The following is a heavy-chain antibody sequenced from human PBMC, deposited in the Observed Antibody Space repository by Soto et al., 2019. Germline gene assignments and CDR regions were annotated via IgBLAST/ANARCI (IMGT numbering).Heavy chain of an antibody. V-gene: IGHV4-59*08. Sequence: SETLSLTCTVSGGSISSYYWTWIRQPPGEGLEWIGYIYYSGTTNYNPSFKSRVTISVDTSKNQFSLKLSSVTAADTAVYYCARLMDIAAAGPFDPWGQGTLVTVSS. CDR2: IYYSGTT. D-gene: IGHD6-13*01. CDR1: GGSISSYY. CDR3: ARLMDIAAAGPFDP. J-gene: IGHJ5*02.